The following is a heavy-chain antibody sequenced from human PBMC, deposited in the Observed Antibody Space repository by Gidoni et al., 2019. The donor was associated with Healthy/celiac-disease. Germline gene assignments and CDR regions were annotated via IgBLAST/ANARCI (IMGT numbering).Heavy chain of an antibody. D-gene: IGHD2-15*01. CDR1: GGSISSSSSY. V-gene: IGHV4-39*01. CDR3: ARLGYCSGGSCYPYYFDY. CDR2: IYYSGST. J-gene: IGHJ4*02. Sequence: QLQLQESGPGLVKPSETLSLTCTVSGGSISSSSSYWGWIRQPPGKGLEWIGSIYYSGSTYYNPSLKSRVTISVDTSKNQFSLKLSSVTAADTAVYYCARLGYCSGGSCYPYYFDYWGQGTLVTVSS.